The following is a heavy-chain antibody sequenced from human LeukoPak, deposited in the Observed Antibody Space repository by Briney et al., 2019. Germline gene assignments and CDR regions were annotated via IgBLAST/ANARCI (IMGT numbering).Heavy chain of an antibody. CDR2: ISSSAHHI. CDR3: ARGIAPAAFDY. Sequence: GGSLRLSCAASGSTFSTYDMNWVRQAPGKGLEWVSSISSSAHHIAYADSVKGRFTISRDNAKNALYLQVNSLRAEDTAVYYCARGIAPAAFDYWGQGTLVTVSS. V-gene: IGHV3-21*01. CDR1: GSTFSTYD. J-gene: IGHJ4*02. D-gene: IGHD2-2*01.